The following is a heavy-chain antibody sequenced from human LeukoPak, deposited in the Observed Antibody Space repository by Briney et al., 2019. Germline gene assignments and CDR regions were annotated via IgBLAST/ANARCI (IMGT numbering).Heavy chain of an antibody. D-gene: IGHD1-26*01. CDR3: ARELPTEAFDY. CDR2: IGSSSNSI. J-gene: IGHJ4*02. V-gene: IGHV3-21*01. CDR1: GFTFSSYS. Sequence: GGSLRLSCAASGFTFSSYSMNWVCQAPGKGLEWASSIGSSSNSIYYTDSVKGRFTISRDNAKNSLYLQMNSLRAEDTAVYYCARELPTEAFDYWGQGTLVTVSS.